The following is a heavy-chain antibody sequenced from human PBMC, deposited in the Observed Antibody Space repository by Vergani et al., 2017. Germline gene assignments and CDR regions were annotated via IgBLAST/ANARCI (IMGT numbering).Heavy chain of an antibody. D-gene: IGHD1-26*01. CDR3: ASRRPRLNVGSKSNAGTFDS. CDR1: GGSLSGYF. Sequence: QVHLQQRGAGVLTPSETLSLTFGVIGGSLSGYFWSWIRPSPGRGVEWIGEITANGSAKSSPSATSRVTISVDTSRGEFSLTVTSVTAADTGLYFCASRRPRLNVGSKSNAGTFDSWGQGTMVTVSS. V-gene: IGHV4-34*02. J-gene: IGHJ4*03. CDR2: ITANGSA.